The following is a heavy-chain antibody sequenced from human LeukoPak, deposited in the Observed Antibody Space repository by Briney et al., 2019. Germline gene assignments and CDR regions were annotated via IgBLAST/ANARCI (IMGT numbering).Heavy chain of an antibody. CDR2: IIPILGIA. Sequence: ASVKVSCKASGGTFSSYAISWVRQAPGQGLEWMGRIIPILGIANYAQKFQGRVTITADKSTSTAYMELSSLRPEDTAVYYCARDNPDSGYLDDYWGQGTLVTVSS. D-gene: IGHD3-22*01. CDR3: ARDNPDSGYLDDY. J-gene: IGHJ4*02. V-gene: IGHV1-69*04. CDR1: GGTFSSYA.